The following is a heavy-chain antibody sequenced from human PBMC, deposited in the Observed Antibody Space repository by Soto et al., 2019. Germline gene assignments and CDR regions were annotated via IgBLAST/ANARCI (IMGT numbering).Heavy chain of an antibody. Sequence: EVQLLESGGGLVQPGGSLRLSCAASGFTFSTYAMSWVRQAPGKGLQWVSLITASGVNTYYADSVKGRFTISRDNSKNTLYLQMNSLRAEDXXXXXXXXXXXXXXXXXXXXXXGQGTLVTVSS. J-gene: IGHJ4*02. V-gene: IGHV3-23*01. CDR3: XXXXXXXXXXXXXXX. CDR1: GFTFSTYA. CDR2: ITASGVNT.